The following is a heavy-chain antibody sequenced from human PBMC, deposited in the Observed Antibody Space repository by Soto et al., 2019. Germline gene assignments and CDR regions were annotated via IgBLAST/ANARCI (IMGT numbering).Heavy chain of an antibody. CDR1: GYTFTSYY. D-gene: IGHD6-13*01. CDR3: ARAGWAEAAGKHFAY. CDR2: INPSGGST. Sequence: GASVKVSCKASGYTFTSYYMHWVRQAPGQGLEWMGIINPSGGSTSYAQKFQGRVTMTRDTSTSTVYMELSSLRSEDTAVYYCARAGWAEAAGKHFAYWGQGTMVTFSS. V-gene: IGHV1-46*01. J-gene: IGHJ4*02.